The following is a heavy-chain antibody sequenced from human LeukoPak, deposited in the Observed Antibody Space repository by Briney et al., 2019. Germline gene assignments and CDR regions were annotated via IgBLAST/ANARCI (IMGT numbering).Heavy chain of an antibody. Sequence: SETLSLTCTVSGGSISSSYYWGWIRQPPGKGLEWIGSIYYSGSTYYNPSLKSRVTISVDTSKNQFSLKLSSVTAADTAVYYCARWVVVPAAFDYWGQGTLVTVSS. CDR2: IYYSGST. J-gene: IGHJ4*02. V-gene: IGHV4-39*01. CDR3: ARWVVVPAAFDY. CDR1: GGSISSSYY. D-gene: IGHD2-2*01.